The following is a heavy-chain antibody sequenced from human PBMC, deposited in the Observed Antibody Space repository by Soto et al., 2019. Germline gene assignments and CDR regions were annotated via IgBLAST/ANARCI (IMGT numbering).Heavy chain of an antibody. J-gene: IGHJ4*02. CDR3: ARDVVRSTGGDS. D-gene: IGHD7-27*01. CDR1: GGSFSTSS. CDR2: IIPIFSKT. V-gene: IGHV1-69*01. Sequence: QVQLVQSGAQVTEPGTSVKVSCRASGGSFSTSSFVWVRQGPGQGLEWMGGIIPIFSKTNVAPKFQDRITFTADESTRTVYMALSSLRSEDTAIYYCARDVVRSTGGDSWGQGTVVTVSS.